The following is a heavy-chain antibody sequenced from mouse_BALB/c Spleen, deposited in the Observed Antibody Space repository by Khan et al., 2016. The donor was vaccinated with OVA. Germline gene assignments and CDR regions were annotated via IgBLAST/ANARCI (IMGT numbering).Heavy chain of an antibody. Sequence: LQESGAELAKPGASVKMSCKASGYTFTSYWMHWVKQRPGQGLEWIGYINPTTDYTEYNQIFKDKATLTADKSSSTAYMQLSSLTSEDSAVYYCVIHGSSSAWFTYWGQGTLVTVSA. CDR3: VIHGSSSAWFTY. J-gene: IGHJ3*01. V-gene: IGHV1-7*01. CDR2: INPTTDYT. D-gene: IGHD1-1*01. CDR1: GYTFTSYW.